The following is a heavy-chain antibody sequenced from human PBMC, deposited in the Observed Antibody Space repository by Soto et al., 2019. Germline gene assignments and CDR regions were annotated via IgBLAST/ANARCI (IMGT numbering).Heavy chain of an antibody. CDR2: INHSGST. CDR1: GGSFSGYY. Sequence: QVQLQQWGAGLLMPSETLSLTCAVYGGSFSGYYWSWIRQPPGKGLEWIGEINHSGSTNYNPSLKSRVTISVDTSKNQFSLKLSSVTAADTAVYYCARGLIVATPHYWGQGTLVTVSS. V-gene: IGHV4-34*01. J-gene: IGHJ4*02. CDR3: ARGLIVATPHY. D-gene: IGHD5-12*01.